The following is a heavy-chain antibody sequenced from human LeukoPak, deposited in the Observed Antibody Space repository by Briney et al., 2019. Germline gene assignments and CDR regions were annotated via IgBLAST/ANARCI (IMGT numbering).Heavy chain of an antibody. V-gene: IGHV1-8*01. CDR2: MNPNSGNT. J-gene: IGHJ1*01. CDR3: ARSYDFWSGYYRHFQH. CDR1: GYTFTSYD. D-gene: IGHD3-3*01. Sequence: ASVKVSCKASGYTFTSYDINWVRQATGQGLEWMGWMNPNSGNTGYAQKFQGRVTMTRNTSISTAYMELSSLRSEDTAVYYCARSYDFWSGYYRHFQHWGQGTLVTVSS.